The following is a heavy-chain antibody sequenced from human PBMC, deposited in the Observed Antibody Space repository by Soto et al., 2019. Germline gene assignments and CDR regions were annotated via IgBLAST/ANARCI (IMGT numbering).Heavy chain of an antibody. CDR3: ARGMSSWYPLG. V-gene: IGHV4-59*01. D-gene: IGHD6-13*01. CDR2: IYYSGST. CDR1: GGSISSYY. Sequence: QVQLQESGPGLVKPSETLSLTCTVSGGSISSYYWSWIRQPPGKGLEWIGYIYYSGSTNYNPSLRSXXTXPXXTSKHQFSLKLSSVTAADTAVYYCARGMSSWYPLGWGQGTLVTVSS. J-gene: IGHJ4*02.